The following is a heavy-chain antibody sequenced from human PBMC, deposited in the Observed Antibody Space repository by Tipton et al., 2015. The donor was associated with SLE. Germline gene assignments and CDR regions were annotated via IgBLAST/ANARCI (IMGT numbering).Heavy chain of an antibody. V-gene: IGHV4-59*01. CDR1: GVSMRSYY. CDR3: ARTLGYYDVSGNGHPYYFDS. CDR2: IYSSGST. Sequence: TLSLTCSVSGVSMRSYYWSWIRLPPGKGLEWIGYIYSSGSTNCDPSLKSRVTISVDTSKNQFSLKLSSVSAADTAAYYCARTLGYYDVSGNGHPYYFDSWGQGTLVTVSS. J-gene: IGHJ4*02. D-gene: IGHD3-22*01.